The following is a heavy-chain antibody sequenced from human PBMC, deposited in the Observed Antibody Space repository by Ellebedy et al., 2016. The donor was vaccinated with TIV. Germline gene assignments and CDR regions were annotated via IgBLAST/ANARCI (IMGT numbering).Heavy chain of an antibody. V-gene: IGHV3-30-3*01. CDR3: ASETLYSSSCLDY. CDR2: ISDDGNKK. CDR1: GFTFSNYA. Sequence: GESLKISXAVSGFTFSNYAMHWVRQAPGKGLEWVAVISDDGNKKYYADSVKGRFTISRDNFKNTLYLQMNSLRPEDMAVYYCASETLYSSSCLDYWGQGTLVTVSS. J-gene: IGHJ4*02. D-gene: IGHD6-13*01.